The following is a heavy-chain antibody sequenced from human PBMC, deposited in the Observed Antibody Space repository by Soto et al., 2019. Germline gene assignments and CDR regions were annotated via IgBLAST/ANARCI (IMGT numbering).Heavy chain of an antibody. CDR3: ATLHIFGPKNWLDP. D-gene: IGHD3-3*01. J-gene: IGHJ5*02. CDR1: GGSISSSSYY. CDR2: IYYSGST. Sequence: SETLSLTCTVSGGSISSSSYYWGWIRQPPGKGLEWIGSIYYSGSTYYNPSLKSRVTISVDTSKNQFSLKLSSVTAADTAVYYCATLHIFGPKNWLDPWGQGTLVTVYS. V-gene: IGHV4-39*01.